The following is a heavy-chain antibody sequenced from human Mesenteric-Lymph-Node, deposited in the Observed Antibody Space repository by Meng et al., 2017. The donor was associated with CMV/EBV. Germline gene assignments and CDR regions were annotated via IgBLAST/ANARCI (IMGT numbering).Heavy chain of an antibody. CDR3: ATTPYYDFWSGYYPPGGYFDY. V-gene: IGHV3-23*01. D-gene: IGHD3-3*01. Sequence: GGSLRLSCAASGFTVSSNYMSWVRQAPGKGLEWVSGISGSGGSTYYADSVRGRFTISRDNSKNTLYLQMNSLRAEDTAVYYCATTPYYDFWSGYYPPGGYFDYWGQGTLVTVSS. CDR2: ISGSGGST. J-gene: IGHJ4*02. CDR1: GFTVSSNY.